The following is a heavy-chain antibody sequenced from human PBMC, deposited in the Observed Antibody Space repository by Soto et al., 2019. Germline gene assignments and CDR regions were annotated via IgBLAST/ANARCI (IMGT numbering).Heavy chain of an antibody. CDR1: GFTFRGYW. J-gene: IGHJ5*02. V-gene: IGHV3-74*01. Sequence: EVQLVESGGGLVQPGGSLRLSCAASGFTFRGYWMHWVRQAPGKGLVWVSRIKNDGSETDYADSVKGRVTISRDNAKNTLFLHMNSLRAEDTAVYFCAREDELDRVTWGQGTLVTVSS. CDR2: IKNDGSET. CDR3: AREDELDRVT. D-gene: IGHD1-1*01.